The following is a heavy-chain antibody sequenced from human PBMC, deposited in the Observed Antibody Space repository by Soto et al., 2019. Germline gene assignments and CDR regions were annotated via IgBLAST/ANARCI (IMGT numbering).Heavy chain of an antibody. V-gene: IGHV1-2*04. J-gene: IGHJ4*02. Sequence: QVQLVQSGAEVKKPGASVKVSCKASGYTFTGYYMHWVRQAPGQGLEWMGWINPNSGGTNYAQKFQGWVTMTRDTSHSTASLERSRLRSDDTAVYYCARGLRGYGYGLDYWGQGTLVTVSS. CDR1: GYTFTGYY. CDR3: ARGLRGYGYGLDY. CDR2: INPNSGGT. D-gene: IGHD5-18*01.